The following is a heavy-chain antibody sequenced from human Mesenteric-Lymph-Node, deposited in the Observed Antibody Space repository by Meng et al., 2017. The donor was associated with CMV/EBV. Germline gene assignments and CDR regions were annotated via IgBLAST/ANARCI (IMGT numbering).Heavy chain of an antibody. Sequence: TVSGGSISSGGYYWSWIRQHPGKGLEWIGYIYYSGSTYYNPSLKSRVTISVDTSKNQFSLKLSSVTAADTAVYYCARDQSGSYPFDPWGQGTLVTVSS. CDR3: ARDQSGSYPFDP. CDR1: GGSISSGGYY. V-gene: IGHV4-31*02. D-gene: IGHD1-26*01. CDR2: IYYSGST. J-gene: IGHJ5*02.